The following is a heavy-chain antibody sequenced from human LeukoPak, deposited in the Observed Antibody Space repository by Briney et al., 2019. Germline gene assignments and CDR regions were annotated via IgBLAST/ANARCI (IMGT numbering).Heavy chain of an antibody. D-gene: IGHD2-21*02. V-gene: IGHV3-73*01. CDR3: TRRAYCGGDCTNFDY. Sequence: GGSLRLSCAASGFTFSGSAMHWVRQASGKGLEWVGRIRSKANSYATAYAASVKGRFTISRDDSKNTAYLQMNSLKTEDTAVYYCTRRAYCGGDCTNFDYWGQGTLVTVSS. J-gene: IGHJ4*02. CDR2: IRSKANSYAT. CDR1: GFTFSGSA.